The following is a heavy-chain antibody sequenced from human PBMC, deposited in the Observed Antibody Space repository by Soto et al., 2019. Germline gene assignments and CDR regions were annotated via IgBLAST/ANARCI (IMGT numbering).Heavy chain of an antibody. J-gene: IGHJ6*02. CDR3: ARAVVGEVRTGTTLVYYFGMDV. CDR2: IYHTGST. CDR1: GGSISSGGYS. D-gene: IGHD1-7*01. Sequence: QLQLQESGSGLVKPSQTLSLTCAVSGGSISSGGYSWSWIRQPPGKGLEWIGDIYHTGSTYYNPSLKSRVTISVDRSKNQFSLKLSSVTAADTAVYYCARAVVGEVRTGTTLVYYFGMDVWGQGTTVTVSS. V-gene: IGHV4-30-2*01.